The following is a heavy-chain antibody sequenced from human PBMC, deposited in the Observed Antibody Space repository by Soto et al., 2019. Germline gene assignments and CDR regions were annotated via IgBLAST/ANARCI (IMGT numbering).Heavy chain of an antibody. CDR3: ARRGPVVGATVDWFDP. J-gene: IGHJ5*02. Sequence: GESLKISCKGSGYSFTSYWIGWVRQMPGKGLEWMGIIYPGDSDTRYIPSFQGQVTISADKSISTAYLQWSSLKASDTAMYYCARRGPVVGATVDWFDPWGQGTLVTVSS. CDR1: GYSFTSYW. V-gene: IGHV5-51*01. D-gene: IGHD1-26*01. CDR2: IYPGDSDT.